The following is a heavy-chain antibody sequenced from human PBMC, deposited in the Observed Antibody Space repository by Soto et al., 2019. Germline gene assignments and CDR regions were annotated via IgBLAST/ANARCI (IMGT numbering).Heavy chain of an antibody. CDR2: INPNSGGT. CDR3: AREGGPFGLGQQLVRGYGMDV. V-gene: IGHV1-2*04. CDR1: GYTFTGYY. D-gene: IGHD6-13*01. J-gene: IGHJ6*02. Sequence: GASVKVSCKASGYTFTGYYMHWVRQAPGQGLEWMGWINPNSGGTNYAQKIQGWVTMTRDTSISTAYIELSRLRSDDTAVYYCAREGGPFGLGQQLVRGYGMDVWGQGTTVTVSS.